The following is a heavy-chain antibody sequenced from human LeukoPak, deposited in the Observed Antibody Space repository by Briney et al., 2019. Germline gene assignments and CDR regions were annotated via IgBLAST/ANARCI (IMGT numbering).Heavy chain of an antibody. J-gene: IGHJ4*02. CDR2: ITWNSDDM. CDR3: TRVTSWRTGFDY. D-gene: IGHD1-1*01. CDR1: GFSFEAYG. Sequence: GRSLRLSCAASGFSFEAYGMYWVRQAPGKGLEWVSGITWNSDDMAYADSVKGRFTISRDNAKNCLYLQMNSLTVEDTALFYCTRVTSWRTGFDYWGQGTLVTVSS. V-gene: IGHV3-9*01.